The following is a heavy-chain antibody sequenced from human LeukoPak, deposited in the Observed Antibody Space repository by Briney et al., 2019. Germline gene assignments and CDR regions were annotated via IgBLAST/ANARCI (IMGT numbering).Heavy chain of an antibody. J-gene: IGHJ3*02. Sequence: GGSLRLSRAASGFTFDDYAMHWVRQRPGKGLEWVSSISWDSGNSVYAASVKGRFTISRDNAKNSLHLQMNSLTPEDTALYHCIKYLRLDLHLDTFHMWGQGTLVTVSS. CDR2: ISWDSGNS. CDR3: IKYLRLDLHLDTFHM. D-gene: IGHD1-7*01. CDR1: GFTFDDYA. V-gene: IGHV3-9*01.